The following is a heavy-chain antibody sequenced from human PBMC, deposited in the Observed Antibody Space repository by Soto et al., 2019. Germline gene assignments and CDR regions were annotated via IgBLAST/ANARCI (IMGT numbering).Heavy chain of an antibody. CDR1: GYTFTSYG. V-gene: IGHV1-18*01. CDR2: ISAYNGNT. J-gene: IGHJ6*03. D-gene: IGHD3-3*01. CDR3: ARGTEPIFGVVTNYYYMDV. Sequence: ASVKVSCKASGYTFTSYGISWVRQAPGQGLEWMGWISAYNGNTNYAQKHQGRVTMTTDTSTSTAYMELRSLRSDDTAVYYCARGTEPIFGVVTNYYYMDVWGKGTTVTVSS.